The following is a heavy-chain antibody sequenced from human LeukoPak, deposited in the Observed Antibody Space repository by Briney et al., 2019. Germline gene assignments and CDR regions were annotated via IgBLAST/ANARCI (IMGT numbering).Heavy chain of an antibody. CDR2: ISYDGSNK. J-gene: IGHJ6*02. D-gene: IGHD6-6*01. V-gene: IGHV3-30*18. CDR3: AKQKIHIAARPAYYYYGMDV. CDR1: GFTFSSYG. Sequence: PGRSLRLSCAASGFTFSSYGMHWVRQASGKGLEWVAVISYDGSNKYYADSVKGRFTISRDNSKNTLYLQMNSLRAEDTAVYYCAKQKIHIAARPAYYYYGMDVWGQGTTVTVSS.